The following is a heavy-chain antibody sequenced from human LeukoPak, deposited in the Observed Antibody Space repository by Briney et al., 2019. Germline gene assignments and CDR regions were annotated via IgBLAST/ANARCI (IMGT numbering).Heavy chain of an antibody. CDR1: GYTFTGYY. J-gene: IGHJ5*02. CDR2: INPNSGGT. D-gene: IGHD6-13*01. CDR3: ARNLPEYSSSWNSRFDP. Sequence: ASVKVSCKASGYTFTGYYMHWVRQAPGQGLEWMGWINPNSGGTNYAQKFQGRVTMTRDTSISTAYMELSRLRSDDTAVYYCARNLPEYSSSWNSRFDPWGQGTLVTVSS. V-gene: IGHV1-2*02.